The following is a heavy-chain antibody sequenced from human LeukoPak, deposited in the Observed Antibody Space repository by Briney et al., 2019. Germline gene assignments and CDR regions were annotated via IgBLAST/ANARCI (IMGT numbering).Heavy chain of an antibody. Sequence: GGSLRLSCAASGFPFNDYCMSWIRQAPGKGLEGISYISSRGDSIYYAQSVKGRFTISRDNAKKSLYLQMNSLRGEDTAIYYCARDVAETAAAGTNYFDFWGQGTLVTVSS. V-gene: IGHV3-11*01. D-gene: IGHD6-13*01. CDR3: ARDVAETAAAGTNYFDF. CDR1: GFPFNDYC. CDR2: ISSRGDSI. J-gene: IGHJ4*02.